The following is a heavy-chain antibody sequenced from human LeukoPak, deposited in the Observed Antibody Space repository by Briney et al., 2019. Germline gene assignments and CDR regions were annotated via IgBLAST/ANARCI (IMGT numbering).Heavy chain of an antibody. J-gene: IGHJ4*01. CDR2: IYSSGSA. CDR1: GASINNNF. V-gene: IGHV4-59*08. Sequence: PGGSLSLTCTVSGASINNNFWTWIRQPPGKGLEWIGYIYSSGSANYNPSLKGRVIISGDTSKNQISLNLTSVTAADTAVYFCARHRDYYDTWGHGTLVTVSS. D-gene: IGHD3-22*01. CDR3: ARHRDYYDT.